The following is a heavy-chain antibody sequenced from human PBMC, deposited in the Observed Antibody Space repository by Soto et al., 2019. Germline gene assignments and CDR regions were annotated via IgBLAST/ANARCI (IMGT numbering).Heavy chain of an antibody. J-gene: IGHJ4*02. D-gene: IGHD3-3*01. V-gene: IGHV3-21*01. CDR2: ISSSSSYI. CDR3: ARESVITIFGVVISDFDY. CDR1: GFTFSSYS. Sequence: GALRLSCAASGFTFSSYSMNWVRQAPGKGLEWVSSISSSSSYIYYADSVKGRFTISRDNAKNSLYLQMNSLRAEDTAVYYCARESVITIFGVVISDFDYWGQGTLVTVSS.